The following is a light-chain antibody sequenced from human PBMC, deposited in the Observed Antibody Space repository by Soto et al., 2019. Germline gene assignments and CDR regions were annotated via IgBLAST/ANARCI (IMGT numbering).Light chain of an antibody. Sequence: EIVLTQSPATLSLSPGERATLSCRASQSVSTYLAWYQQKPGQAPRLLIYDASNRATGIPARFSGSGSGTAFSLTISNLAPEDFAVYYCQQRSNCPPFTFGQGTKLEIK. CDR2: DAS. V-gene: IGKV3-11*01. J-gene: IGKJ2*01. CDR3: QQRSNCPPFT. CDR1: QSVSTY.